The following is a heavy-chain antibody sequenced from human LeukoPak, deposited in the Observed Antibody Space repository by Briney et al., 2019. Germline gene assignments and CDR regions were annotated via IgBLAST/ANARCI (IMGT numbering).Heavy chain of an antibody. V-gene: IGHV3-23*01. CDR1: GFTFSSYS. J-gene: IGHJ4*02. Sequence: GGSLRLSCAASGFTFSSYSMNWVRQAPGKGLEWVSAISGSGGSTYYADSVKGRFTISRDNSKNTLYLQMNSLRAEDTAVYYCAKAVGYDSSGYYYGGFDYWGQGTLVTVSS. CDR2: ISGSGGST. CDR3: AKAVGYDSSGYYYGGFDY. D-gene: IGHD3-22*01.